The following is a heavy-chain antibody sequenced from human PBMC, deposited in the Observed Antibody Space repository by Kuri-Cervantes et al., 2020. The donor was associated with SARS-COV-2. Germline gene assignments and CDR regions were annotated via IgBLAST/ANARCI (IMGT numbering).Heavy chain of an antibody. CDR1: GFTVSSNY. D-gene: IGHD1-7*01. CDR3: ARAKGTLGFFDY. CDR2: IYSGGST. J-gene: IGHJ4*02. V-gene: IGHV3-53*01. Sequence: GGSLRLSCAASGFTVSSNYMSWVRRAPGKGLEWVSVIYSGGSTYYADSVKGRFTISRDNSKNTLYLQMNSLRAEDTAVYYCARAKGTLGFFDYWGQGTLVTVSS.